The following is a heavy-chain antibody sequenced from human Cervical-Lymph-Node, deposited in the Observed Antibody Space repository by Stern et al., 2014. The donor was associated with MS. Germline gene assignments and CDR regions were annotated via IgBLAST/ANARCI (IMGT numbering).Heavy chain of an antibody. Sequence: VQLVESGAEVKKPGASVKVSCETSGFRFTDYYIHWVRQAPGQGLEWMGCINPKNGDTHSAQKFQGRFTMTRDTSISTGYMELNSIKSDDTAMYYCGRGIKTFDPWGQGTLVTVSS. V-gene: IGHV1-2*02. J-gene: IGHJ5*02. CDR3: GRGIKTFDP. CDR1: GFRFTDYY. D-gene: IGHD5-24*01. CDR2: INPKNGDT.